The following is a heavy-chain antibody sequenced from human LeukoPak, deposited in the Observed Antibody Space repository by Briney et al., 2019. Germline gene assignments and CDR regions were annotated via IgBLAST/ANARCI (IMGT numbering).Heavy chain of an antibody. Sequence: PTETLPLTFTGSGASISSYYWSWIRQPAARALEWIGRIYFTGSTTYNHSRESRVTMSLDTSKNHFSLKLRSVTAADTAVYYCARDSGTTGEVKFDPWGQGTLVTVSS. J-gene: IGHJ5*02. D-gene: IGHD1-7*01. CDR1: GASISSYY. V-gene: IGHV4-4*07. CDR2: IYFTGST. CDR3: ARDSGTTGEVKFDP.